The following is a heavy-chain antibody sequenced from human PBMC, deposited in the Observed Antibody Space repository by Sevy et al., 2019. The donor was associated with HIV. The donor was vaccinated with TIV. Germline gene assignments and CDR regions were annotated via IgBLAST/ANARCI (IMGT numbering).Heavy chain of an antibody. D-gene: IGHD1-26*01. CDR2: FGIAGDT. V-gene: IGHV3-13*01. CDR3: ARKSVSYSHFDY. Sequence: GGSLRLSCAASGFTFSYYDMHWVRQPTGKGLEWVSGFGIAGDTYYSDSVKGRFTNSRENAKNSLYLQMNSLRAGDTAVYYCARKSVSYSHFDYWGQGTLVTVSS. CDR1: GFTFSYYD. J-gene: IGHJ4*02.